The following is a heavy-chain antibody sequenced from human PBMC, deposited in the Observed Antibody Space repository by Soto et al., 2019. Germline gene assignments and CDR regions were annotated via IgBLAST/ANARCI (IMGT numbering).Heavy chain of an antibody. D-gene: IGHD3-10*01. CDR1: RFRVNIYG. V-gene: IGHV3-7*01. J-gene: IGHJ4*02. CDR3: ARSVLLWFGEFYPFDY. Sequence: PCWSPGLGSASCRFRVNIYGMGLVRQDPGKGLEWVANIKQDGSEKYYVDSVKGRFTISRDNAKNSLYLQMNSLRAEDTAVYYCARSVLLWFGEFYPFDYWGQGTLVTVSS. CDR2: IKQDGSEK.